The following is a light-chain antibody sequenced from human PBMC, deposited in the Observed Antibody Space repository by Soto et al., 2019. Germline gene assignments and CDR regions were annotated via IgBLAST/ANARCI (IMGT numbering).Light chain of an antibody. CDR2: DTS. CDR3: QQYGSSGT. Sequence: VVLTQSPATLSLSPGERATLSCRTSLSVSSDLVWYQQKAGQAPRLLIYDTSTRATGIPARFSGSGSGTEFTLTISRLEPEDFAVYYCQQYGSSGTFGQGTKVDIK. J-gene: IGKJ1*01. V-gene: IGKV3-20*01. CDR1: LSVSSD.